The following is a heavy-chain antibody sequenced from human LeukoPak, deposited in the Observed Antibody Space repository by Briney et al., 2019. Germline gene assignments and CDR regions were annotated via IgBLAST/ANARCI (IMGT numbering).Heavy chain of an antibody. D-gene: IGHD3-10*02. CDR3: AELGITMIGGV. CDR1: GFIFSSYS. Sequence: GGSLRLSCAASGFIFSSYSMNWVRQAPGKGLEWVSFISSSSSTIYYADSVKGRFTISRDNAKNSLYLQMNSLRAEDTAVYYCAELGITMIGGVWGKGTTVTISS. CDR2: ISSSSSTI. J-gene: IGHJ6*04. V-gene: IGHV3-48*01.